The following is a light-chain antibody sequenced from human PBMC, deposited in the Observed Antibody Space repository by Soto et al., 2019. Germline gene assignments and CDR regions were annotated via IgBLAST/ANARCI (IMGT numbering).Light chain of an antibody. V-gene: IGKV1-9*01. Sequence: IQLTQSQSSLSASVGDRVTITCRASQGVSSYLAWYQQKPGKAPNLLIYVTSTLQSGVPSRFSGSGSGTDFTLTISSLQTEDFATYYCQQHNSYPLTFGGGTNVEIK. CDR2: VTS. CDR3: QQHNSYPLT. CDR1: QGVSSY. J-gene: IGKJ4*01.